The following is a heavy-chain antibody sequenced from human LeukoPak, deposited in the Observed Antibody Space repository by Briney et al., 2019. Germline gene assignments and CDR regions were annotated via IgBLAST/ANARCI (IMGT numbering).Heavy chain of an antibody. Sequence: SETLSLTCTVSVGSVSSGSYYWSWIRQPPGKGLEWIGYIYYSGSTNYNPSLKSRVTISVDTSKNQSSLKLSSVTAADTAVYYCARVEDCSSTSCYTFDYWGQGTLVTVSS. V-gene: IGHV4-61*01. CDR1: VGSVSSGSYY. CDR2: IYYSGST. CDR3: ARVEDCSSTSCYTFDY. D-gene: IGHD2-2*01. J-gene: IGHJ4*02.